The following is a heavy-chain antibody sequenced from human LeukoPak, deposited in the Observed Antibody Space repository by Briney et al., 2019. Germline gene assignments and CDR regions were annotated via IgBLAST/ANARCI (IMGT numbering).Heavy chain of an antibody. V-gene: IGHV1-24*01. J-gene: IGHJ5*02. CDR2: FDPEDGET. CDR3: ATDNYYGSGSYYKGFDP. D-gene: IGHD3-10*01. CDR1: GYTLTELS. Sequence: GASVKVSFKVSGYTLTELSMHWVRQAPGKGLEWMGGFDPEDGETIYAQKFQGRVTMTEDTSTDTAYMELSSLRSEDTAVYYCATDNYYGSGSYYKGFDPWGQGTLVTVSS.